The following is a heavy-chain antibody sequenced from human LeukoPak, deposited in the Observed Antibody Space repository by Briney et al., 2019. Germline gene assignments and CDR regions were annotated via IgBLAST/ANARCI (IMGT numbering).Heavy chain of an antibody. J-gene: IGHJ5*02. CDR2: IYYSGST. CDR1: GGSIRNYY. D-gene: IGHD6-13*01. CDR3: ARAAAPGITGWFDP. V-gene: IGHV4-59*01. Sequence: LETLSLTCTVSGGSIRNYYWNWIRQPPGKGLEWIGYIYYSGSTKYNPSLKSRVTISVDTSKNQFSLNLRSVTAADMAIYYCARAAAPGITGWFDPWGQGTLVTVSS.